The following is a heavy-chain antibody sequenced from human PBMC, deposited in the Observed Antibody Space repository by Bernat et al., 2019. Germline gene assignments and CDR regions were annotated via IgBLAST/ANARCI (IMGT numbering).Heavy chain of an antibody. Sequence: QVHLVESGGGVVQPGRSLRLSCAASGLTFSYHGMHWVRQVPGKGLEWVTLLWFDGSKIYYRESVKGRVTITRDNSKNKRYLQMSSRRAEETAVYYCARMREVEKNNYLDYWRQGTLVTVAS. D-gene: IGHD1-26*01. CDR1: GLTFSYHG. V-gene: IGHV3-33*01. CDR3: ARMREVEKNNYLDY. CDR2: LWFDGSKI. J-gene: IGHJ4*01.